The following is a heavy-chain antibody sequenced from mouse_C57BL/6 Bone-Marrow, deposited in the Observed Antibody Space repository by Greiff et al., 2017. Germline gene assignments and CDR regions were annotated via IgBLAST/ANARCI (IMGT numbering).Heavy chain of an antibody. CDR2: IDPSDSYT. CDR3: ARDTGRAWFAY. J-gene: IGHJ3*01. Sequence: VQLQQPGAELVRPGTSVKLSCKASGYTFTSYWMHWVKQRPGQGLEWIGVIDPSDSYTNYNQKFKGKATLTLDTSSSTAYMQLSSLTSEDSAVYYCARDTGRAWFAYWGQGTLVTVSA. D-gene: IGHD3-2*02. V-gene: IGHV1-59*01. CDR1: GYTFTSYW.